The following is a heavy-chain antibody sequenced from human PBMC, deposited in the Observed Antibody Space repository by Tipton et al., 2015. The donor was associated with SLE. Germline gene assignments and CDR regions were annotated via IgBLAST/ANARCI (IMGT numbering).Heavy chain of an antibody. CDR2: IYYSGST. J-gene: IGHJ4*02. D-gene: IGHD3-10*01. V-gene: IGHV4-59*01. Sequence: TLSLTCTVSGGSIRSYYWSWIRQPPGKGLEWIGYIYYSGSTNYNPSLKSRVTISVDTSKNQFSLKLSSVTAADTAVYYCARGGTMVRGVITLFDYWGQGTLVTISS. CDR3: ARGGTMVRGVITLFDY. CDR1: GGSIRSYY.